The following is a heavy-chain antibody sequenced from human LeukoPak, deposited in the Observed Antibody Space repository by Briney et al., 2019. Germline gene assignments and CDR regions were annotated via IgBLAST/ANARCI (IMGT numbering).Heavy chain of an antibody. CDR3: ARDRYSSSPGDFDY. Sequence: GESLKISCKGSGYSFTYYWIGWVRQMPGKGLEWMGIIYPGDSDTRYSPSFQGQVTISADKSISTAYMELSRLRSDDTAIYYCARDRYSSSPGDFDYWGQGTLVTVSS. J-gene: IGHJ4*02. CDR2: IYPGDSDT. D-gene: IGHD6-6*01. CDR1: GYSFTYYW. V-gene: IGHV5-51*01.